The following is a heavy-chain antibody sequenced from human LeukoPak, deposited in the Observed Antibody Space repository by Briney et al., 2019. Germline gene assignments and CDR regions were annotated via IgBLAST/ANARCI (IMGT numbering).Heavy chain of an antibody. V-gene: IGHV3-53*01. D-gene: IGHD2-21*02. Sequence: GGSLRLSCAASGFSVSNTYMSWVRQAPGKGLEWVSIIYSGGNTYYADSVKGRFTISRDNSKNTLYLQMNRLRPEDTAVYYCARGTVTALDYWGQGTLVTVSS. CDR2: IYSGGNT. CDR3: ARGTVTALDY. J-gene: IGHJ4*02. CDR1: GFSVSNTY.